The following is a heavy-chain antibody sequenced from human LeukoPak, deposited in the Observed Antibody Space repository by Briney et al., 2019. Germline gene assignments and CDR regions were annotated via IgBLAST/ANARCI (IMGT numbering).Heavy chain of an antibody. Sequence: ASVKVSCKASGYTFTSYGITWVRQAPGQGLEWMGWISAYNGDTNYAQKLQGRVTMTTDTSTSTAYMELRSLRSDDTAVYYCARAPRYTSSWPNNWFDPWGQGTLVTVSS. CDR2: ISAYNGDT. J-gene: IGHJ5*02. CDR1: GYTFTSYG. D-gene: IGHD6-13*01. V-gene: IGHV1-18*01. CDR3: ARAPRYTSSWPNNWFDP.